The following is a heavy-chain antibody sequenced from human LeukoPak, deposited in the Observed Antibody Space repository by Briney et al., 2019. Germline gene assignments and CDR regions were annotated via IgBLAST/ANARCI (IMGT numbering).Heavy chain of an antibody. CDR3: AVSGYGSTDS. Sequence: SETLSLTCTVSGDSITSHSWSWIRLPPGKGLEWIGYIHSSGSTSYGPSLESRVTITRDTSKNQFSLKMTAVTAADTAVYYCAVSGYGSTDSWGQGTLVTVSS. D-gene: IGHD3-10*01. CDR2: IHSSGST. J-gene: IGHJ4*02. V-gene: IGHV4-59*03. CDR1: GDSITSHS.